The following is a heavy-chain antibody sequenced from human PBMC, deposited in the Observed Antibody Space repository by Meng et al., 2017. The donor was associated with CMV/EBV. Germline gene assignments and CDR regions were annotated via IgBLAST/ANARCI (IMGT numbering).Heavy chain of an antibody. Sequence: GESLKISCAASGFTFSSYGMHWVRQAPGKGLEWVAVIWYDGSNKYYADSVKGRFTISRDNSKNTLYLQMNSLRAEDTAVYYCARVYYDFWSGYYPYYYYGMDVWGQGTTVTVSS. D-gene: IGHD3-3*01. V-gene: IGHV3-33*01. J-gene: IGHJ6*02. CDR1: GFTFSSYG. CDR2: IWYDGSNK. CDR3: ARVYYDFWSGYYPYYYYGMDV.